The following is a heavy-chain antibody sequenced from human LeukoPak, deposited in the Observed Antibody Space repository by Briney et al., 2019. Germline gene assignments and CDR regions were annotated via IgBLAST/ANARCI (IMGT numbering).Heavy chain of an antibody. CDR2: ISYDGSNK. CDR3: ARDLGTRRDY. CDR1: GFTFSSYA. D-gene: IGHD7-27*01. Sequence: GRSLRLSCAASGFTFSSYAMHWVRQAPGKGLEWVAVISYDGSNKYYADSVKGRFTISRDNSENTLYLQMNSLRAEDTAVYYCARDLGTRRDYWGQGTLVTVSS. V-gene: IGHV3-30*04. J-gene: IGHJ4*02.